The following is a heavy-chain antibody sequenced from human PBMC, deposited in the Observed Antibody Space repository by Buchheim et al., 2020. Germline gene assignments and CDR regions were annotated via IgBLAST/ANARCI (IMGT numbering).Heavy chain of an antibody. CDR1: GFTFNTYA. D-gene: IGHD2-2*01. CDR2: ITSSGGYT. CDR3: AKDVRYCSNNRCDS. J-gene: IGHJ5*02. Sequence: EVQLLESGGGLVQPGGSLRLSCAASGFTFNTYAMSWVRQAPGKGLEWVSGITSSGGYTLYADSVKGRFTISRDNFMNTLSLQMNSLRDEDTALYYCAKDVRYCSNNRCDSWGQG. V-gene: IGHV3-23*01.